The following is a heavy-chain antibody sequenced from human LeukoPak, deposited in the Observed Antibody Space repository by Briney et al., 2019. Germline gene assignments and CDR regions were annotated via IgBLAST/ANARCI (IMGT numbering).Heavy chain of an antibody. CDR2: IYYSGST. J-gene: IGHJ6*02. Sequence: NSSETLSLTCTVSGGSISSGDYYWSWIRQPPGKGLEWIGYIYYSGSTYYNPSLKSRVTISVDTSKNQFSLKLSSVTAADTAVYYCARPYSSSSYYYGMDVWGQGTTVTVSS. CDR1: GGSISSGDYY. D-gene: IGHD6-6*01. CDR3: ARPYSSSSYYYGMDV. V-gene: IGHV4-30-4*01.